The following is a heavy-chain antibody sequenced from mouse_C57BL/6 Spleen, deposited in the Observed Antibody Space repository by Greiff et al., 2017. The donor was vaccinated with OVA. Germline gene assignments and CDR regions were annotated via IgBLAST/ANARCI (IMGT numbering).Heavy chain of an antibody. CDR2: INPNNGGT. CDR1: GYTFTDYY. CDR3: ARMPRDGYYRYFDV. D-gene: IGHD2-3*01. V-gene: IGHV1-26*01. J-gene: IGHJ1*03. Sequence: EVQLQQSGPELVKPGASVKISCKASGYTFTDYYMNWVKQSHGKSLEWIGDINPNNGGTSYNQKFKGKATLTVDKSSSTAYMQLSSLTSEDSAVYFCARMPRDGYYRYFDVWGTGTTVTVSS.